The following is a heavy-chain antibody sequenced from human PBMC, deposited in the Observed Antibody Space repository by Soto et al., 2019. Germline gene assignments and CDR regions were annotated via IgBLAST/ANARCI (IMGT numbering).Heavy chain of an antibody. V-gene: IGHV4-59*08. CDR1: GVSISSYY. Sequence: PSETLSLTCTVSGVSISSYYWSWIRQPPGKGLEWIGYIYYSGSTNYNPSLKSRVTISVDTSKNQFSLKLSSVTAADTAVYYCARLVYDILTGYFVDVWGKGTTVTVCS. CDR3: ARLVYDILTGYFVDV. J-gene: IGHJ6*04. CDR2: IYYSGST. D-gene: IGHD3-9*01.